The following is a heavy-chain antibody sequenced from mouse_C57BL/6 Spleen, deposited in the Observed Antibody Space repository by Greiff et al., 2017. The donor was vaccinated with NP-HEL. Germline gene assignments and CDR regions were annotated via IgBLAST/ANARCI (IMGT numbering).Heavy chain of an antibody. CDR3: AREGGYGNYGYFEV. J-gene: IGHJ1*03. CDR1: GFTFSSYA. CDR2: ISDGGSYT. V-gene: IGHV5-4*01. D-gene: IGHD2-1*01. Sequence: EVQRVESGGGLVKPGGSLKLSCAASGFTFSSYAMSWVRQTPEKRLEWVATISDGGSYTYYPDNVKGRFTISRDNAKNNLYLQMSHLKSEDTAMYYCAREGGYGNYGYFEVWGTGTTVTVSS.